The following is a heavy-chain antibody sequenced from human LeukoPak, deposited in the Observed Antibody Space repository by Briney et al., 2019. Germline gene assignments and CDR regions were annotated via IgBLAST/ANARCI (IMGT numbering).Heavy chain of an antibody. CDR3: ARDREVEMATIGIWDAFDI. Sequence: GGSLRLSCAASGFTFSSYSMNWVRQAPGKGLEWVSSISSSSYIYYADSVKGRFTISSDNAKNSLYLQMNSLRAEDTAVYYCARDREVEMATIGIWDAFDIWGQGTMVTVSS. V-gene: IGHV3-21*01. CDR1: GFTFSSYS. D-gene: IGHD5-24*01. J-gene: IGHJ3*02. CDR2: ISSSSYI.